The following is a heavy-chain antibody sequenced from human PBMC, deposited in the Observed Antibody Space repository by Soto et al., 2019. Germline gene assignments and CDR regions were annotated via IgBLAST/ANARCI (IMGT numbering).Heavy chain of an antibody. CDR3: ARGGYYDSSGSRNYYYYGMNV. CDR2: ISAYDGYT. D-gene: IGHD3-22*01. CDR1: GYTFTSYG. Sequence: QAQLVQSGAEVKKPGASVKVSCKASGYTFTSYGINWVRQAPGQGLEWLGCISAYDGYTKYAQILQGRVYMTTDTSTKTAYMELRSLRSDDTAMYYCARGGYYDSSGSRNYYYYGMNVWGQGTTVTVSS. V-gene: IGHV1-18*01. J-gene: IGHJ6*02.